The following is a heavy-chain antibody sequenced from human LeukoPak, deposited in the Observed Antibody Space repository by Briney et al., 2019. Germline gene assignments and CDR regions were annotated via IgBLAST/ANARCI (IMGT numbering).Heavy chain of an antibody. V-gene: IGHV3-53*01. CDR3: AIRGYYDILIFDY. Sequence: PGGSLRLSCAASGFTVSTNYMGWVRQAPGKGLQRVSIIYSDGTTYYADSVKGRFTISRDNSKNTLFLQMSRLRAEDTAVYYCAIRGYYDILIFDYWGQGTLVTVSS. CDR2: IYSDGTT. CDR1: GFTVSTNY. D-gene: IGHD3-9*01. J-gene: IGHJ4*02.